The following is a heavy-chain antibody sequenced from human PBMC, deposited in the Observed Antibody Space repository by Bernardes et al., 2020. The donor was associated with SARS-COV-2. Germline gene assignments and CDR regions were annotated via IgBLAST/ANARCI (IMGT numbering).Heavy chain of an antibody. D-gene: IGHD6-13*01. CDR3: AIAGTGDY. J-gene: IGHJ4*02. CDR1: GFTFTNYE. V-gene: IGHV3-48*03. CDR2: ISRSGSTI. Sequence: GGSLRLSCAASGFTFTNYEMNWVRQAPGKGLEWVSFISRSGSTIDYADSVKGRFTISRDNAKNSLYLHMNSLRAEDTAVYYCAIAGTGDYWGQGTLVTGSA.